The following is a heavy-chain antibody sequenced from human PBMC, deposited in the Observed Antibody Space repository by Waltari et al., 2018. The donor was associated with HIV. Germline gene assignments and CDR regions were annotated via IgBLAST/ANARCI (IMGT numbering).Heavy chain of an antibody. J-gene: IGHJ4*02. CDR2: INPSGNST. CDR3: ARAPCSGGSCRLFDY. CDR1: GYTFISYY. Sequence: QVQLVQSGAEVKKPGASVKVSCKASGYTFISYYIHWLRQAPGQGLEWMGIINPSGNSTSYVQKFQGRLTMTRDTSTSTVYMELSSLRSEDTAVYYCARAPCSGGSCRLFDYWGQGTLVTVSS. V-gene: IGHV1-46*01. D-gene: IGHD2-15*01.